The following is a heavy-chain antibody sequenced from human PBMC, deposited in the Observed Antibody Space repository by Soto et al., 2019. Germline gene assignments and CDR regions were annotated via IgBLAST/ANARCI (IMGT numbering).Heavy chain of an antibody. CDR3: AHSGSGWYSYYYYYYLGG. Sequence: QITLKESGPTLVKPTQTLTLTCTFSGFSLSTSGVGVGWFRQPPGKALDWLALIYWDDDKRYSPSLKSRLTNTQGTAKNQVVLTMTNMDSVGTATYYRAHSGSGWYSYYYYYYLGGWGKGTKVTLSS. CDR1: GFSLSTSGVG. D-gene: IGHD6-13*01. CDR2: IYWDDDK. J-gene: IGHJ6*03. V-gene: IGHV2-5*02.